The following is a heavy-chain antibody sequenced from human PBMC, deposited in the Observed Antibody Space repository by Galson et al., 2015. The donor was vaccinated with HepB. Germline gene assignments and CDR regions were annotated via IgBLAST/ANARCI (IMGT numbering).Heavy chain of an antibody. CDR2: IYSGGST. D-gene: IGHD1-26*01. CDR1: GFTVTSNY. Sequence: SLRLSCAASGFTVTSNYMSWVRQAPGKGLEWVSVIYSGGSTYYADPVKGRFTISRDNSKNTLYLQMNSLRAEDTAVYYCARDTLVETTDYWGQGTLVTVSS. CDR3: ARDTLVETTDY. V-gene: IGHV3-66*01. J-gene: IGHJ4*02.